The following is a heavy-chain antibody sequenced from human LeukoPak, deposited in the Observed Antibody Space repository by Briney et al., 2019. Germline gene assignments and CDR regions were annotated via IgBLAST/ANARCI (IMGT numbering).Heavy chain of an antibody. D-gene: IGHD3-9*01. Sequence: GGTLRLSCAASGFTFSTYGMSWVRQAPGKGLEWVSSIGGRGGSTYYADSVKVRFTISRDNSKNTLYLQMNSLRAEDTAVYYCAKQGRDWLRDYYYYMDVWGKGTTVTIPS. J-gene: IGHJ6*03. CDR2: IGGRGGST. CDR1: GFTFSTYG. V-gene: IGHV3-23*01. CDR3: AKQGRDWLRDYYYYMDV.